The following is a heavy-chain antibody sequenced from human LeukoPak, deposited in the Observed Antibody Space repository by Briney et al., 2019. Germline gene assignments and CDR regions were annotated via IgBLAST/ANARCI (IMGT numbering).Heavy chain of an antibody. D-gene: IGHD7-27*01. V-gene: IGHV3-23*01. J-gene: IGHJ2*01. CDR1: GFTFSSYA. CDR2: TSGSGGSR. CDR3: ASSNWAYWYFDL. Sequence: GGSLRLSCAASGFTFSSYAMSWVRQAPGKGLEWVPATSGSGGSRYYADSVKGRFTIFRENSKNTLYLQMNSLRAEDTAVYYCASSNWAYWYFDLWGRGTLVTVSS.